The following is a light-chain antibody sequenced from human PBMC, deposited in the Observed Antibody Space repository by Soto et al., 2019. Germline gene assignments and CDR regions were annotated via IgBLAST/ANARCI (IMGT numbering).Light chain of an antibody. CDR2: GNT. CDR1: SSNIGAGYD. CDR3: LSFDSSLSVV. Sequence: QLVLTQPPSVSAAPGQRVTISCTGSSSNIGAGYDVHWYQQLPGRAPKLLIYGNTNRPSGVPDRFSGSKSGTSASLAITGLQAEDEADYYCLSFDSSLSVVFGGGTKLTVL. V-gene: IGLV1-40*01. J-gene: IGLJ2*01.